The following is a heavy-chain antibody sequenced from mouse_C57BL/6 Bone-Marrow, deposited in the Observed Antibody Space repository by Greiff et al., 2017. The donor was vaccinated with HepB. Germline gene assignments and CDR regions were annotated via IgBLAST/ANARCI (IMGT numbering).Heavy chain of an antibody. CDR1: GYTFTSYT. J-gene: IGHJ4*01. D-gene: IGHD1-1*01. CDR3: ARGGGTTYYYAMDY. Sequence: VQLQESGAELARPGASVKMSCKASGYTFTSYTMHWVKQRPGQGLEWIGYINPSSGYTKYNQKFKDKATLTADKSSSTAYMQLSSLTSEDSAVYYCARGGGTTYYYAMDYWGQGTSVTVSS. V-gene: IGHV1-4*01. CDR2: INPSSGYT.